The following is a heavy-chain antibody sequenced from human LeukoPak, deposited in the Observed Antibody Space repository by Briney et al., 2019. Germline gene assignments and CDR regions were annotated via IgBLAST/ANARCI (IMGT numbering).Heavy chain of an antibody. D-gene: IGHD6-6*01. CDR1: GGSFSGYY. J-gene: IGHJ5*02. V-gene: IGHV4-34*01. Sequence: PSETLSLTCAVYGGSFSGYYWSWIRQPPGKGLEWIGEINHSVSTNYNPSLKSRGTISVARCRTQFSLKLSSVTAADTAVYYCARGFSSSSDKGGFDPWGQGTLVTVSS. CDR2: INHSVST. CDR3: ARGFSSSSDKGGFDP.